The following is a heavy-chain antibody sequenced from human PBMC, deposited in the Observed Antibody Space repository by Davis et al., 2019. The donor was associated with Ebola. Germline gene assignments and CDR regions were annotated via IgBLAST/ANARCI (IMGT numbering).Heavy chain of an antibody. CDR2: IYYSGST. J-gene: IGHJ3*02. Sequence: PGGSLRLSCTVSGGSISSSSYYWGWIRQPPGKGLEWIGSIYYSGSTYYNPSLKSRVTISVDTSKNQFSLKLSSVTAADTAVYYCARHPVSRGSDAFDIWGQGTMVTVSS. D-gene: IGHD2/OR15-2a*01. CDR1: GGSISSSSYY. V-gene: IGHV4-39*01. CDR3: ARHPVSRGSDAFDI.